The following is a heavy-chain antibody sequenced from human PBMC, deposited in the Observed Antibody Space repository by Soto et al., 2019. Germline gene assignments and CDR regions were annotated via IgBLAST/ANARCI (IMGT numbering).Heavy chain of an antibody. CDR3: SAEHPHTAIGWAV. CDR1: GFDFGSFG. V-gene: IGHV1-58*02. Sequence: ASVKVSCKASGFDFGSFGIQFLRQTRGRGLEWIGWIVVASGRTNYARQFQGRVAFSRDMSSTTAYMDLYDLKSDDTAVYFCSAEHPHTAIGWAVWGQGTTVTVSS. J-gene: IGHJ6*02. CDR2: IVVASGRT.